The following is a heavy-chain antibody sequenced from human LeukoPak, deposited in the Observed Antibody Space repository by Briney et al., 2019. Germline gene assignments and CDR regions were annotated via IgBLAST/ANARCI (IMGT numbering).Heavy chain of an antibody. CDR3: ARGFYDSSRFDY. D-gene: IGHD3-22*01. V-gene: IGHV1-3*03. CDR1: GYTFTGYA. Sequence: ASVKVSCKASGYTFTGYAMHWVRQAPGQRLEWMGWINAGNGNTKYSQEFQGRVTITRDTSASTAYMELSSLRSEDMAVYYCARGFYDSSRFDYWGQGTLVTVSS. J-gene: IGHJ4*02. CDR2: INAGNGNT.